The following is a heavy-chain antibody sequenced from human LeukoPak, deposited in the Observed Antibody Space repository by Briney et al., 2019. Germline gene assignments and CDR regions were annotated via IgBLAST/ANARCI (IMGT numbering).Heavy chain of an antibody. V-gene: IGHV4-31*03. Sequence: SSETLSLTCTVSGASFNSDDQYWNWIRQSPGKGLEWIGSIHPSGMLYNNPSLESRVSMSRDTSKNQFSLNLNSVTAADTAVYFCSRGLDSRKLGYWGQGILVTVSS. CDR2: IHPSGML. CDR3: SRGLDSRKLGY. D-gene: IGHD3-22*01. J-gene: IGHJ4*02. CDR1: GASFNSDDQY.